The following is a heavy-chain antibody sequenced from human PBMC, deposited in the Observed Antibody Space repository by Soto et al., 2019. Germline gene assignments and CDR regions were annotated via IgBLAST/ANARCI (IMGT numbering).Heavy chain of an antibody. J-gene: IGHJ5*02. Sequence: SETLSLTCTVSGGSISSYYWSWTRQPPGKGLEWIGYIYYSGSTNYNPSLKSRVTISVDTSMNQFSLKLSSVTAADTAVYYCARDRAPMVRGVIRNNWFDPWGQGTLVTVSS. CDR3: ARDRAPMVRGVIRNNWFDP. CDR2: IYYSGST. V-gene: IGHV4-59*01. D-gene: IGHD3-10*01. CDR1: GGSISSYY.